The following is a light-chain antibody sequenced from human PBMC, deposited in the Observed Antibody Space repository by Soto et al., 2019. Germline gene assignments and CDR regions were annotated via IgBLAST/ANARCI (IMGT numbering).Light chain of an antibody. J-gene: IGLJ1*01. CDR2: EVS. V-gene: IGLV2-8*01. CDR1: SSDVGDNY. Sequence: QSVLTQPPSASGSPGQSVTISCTGTSSDVGDNYVSWYQQHLGKAPKLIIYEVSQRPSGVPDRFSGSNSDNTASLTISGLQAEDEADYYCSLYTTSSTPSYVFGTGTKVTVL. CDR3: SLYTTSSTPSYV.